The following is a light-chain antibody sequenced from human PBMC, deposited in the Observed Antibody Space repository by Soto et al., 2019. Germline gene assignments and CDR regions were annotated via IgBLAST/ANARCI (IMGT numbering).Light chain of an antibody. CDR3: QQYMSSVT. V-gene: IGKV3-20*01. Sequence: EIVLTQSPGSLSLSPGQRATLSCRASQSVDTTFFAWYQKKPGQAPRLLIYGASKRATGIPDRFSGSGSGTDFTLIISRLELEDFAVSYCQQYMSSVTFGQGTKVEIK. J-gene: IGKJ1*01. CDR2: GAS. CDR1: QSVDTTF.